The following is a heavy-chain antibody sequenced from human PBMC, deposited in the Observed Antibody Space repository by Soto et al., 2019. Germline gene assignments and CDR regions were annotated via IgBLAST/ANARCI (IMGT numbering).Heavy chain of an antibody. CDR3: ASGPMTYYYDSSGHYNDY. Sequence: SETLSLTCTVSGGSISSGDYYWSWIRQPPGKGLEWIGYIYYSGSTYYNPSLKSRVTISVDTSKNQFSLKLSSVTAADTAVYYCASGPMTYYYDSSGHYNDYWGQGTLVTVS. CDR2: IYYSGST. J-gene: IGHJ4*02. CDR1: GGSISSGDYY. D-gene: IGHD3-22*01. V-gene: IGHV4-30-4*01.